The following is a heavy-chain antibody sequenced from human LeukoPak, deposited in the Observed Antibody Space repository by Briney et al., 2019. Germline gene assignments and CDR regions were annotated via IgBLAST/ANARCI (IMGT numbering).Heavy chain of an antibody. V-gene: IGHV3-7*01. D-gene: IGHD6-13*01. CDR1: GFTFSSYW. CDR2: IKQDGSEK. Sequence: GGSLRLSCAASGFTFSSYWMSWVRQAPGKGLEWVANIKQDGSEKYYVDSVKGRFTISRDNAKNSLYLQMNSLRAEDTAVYYCARGEFSSWFRDDAFDIWGQGTMVTVSS. J-gene: IGHJ3*02. CDR3: ARGEFSSWFRDDAFDI.